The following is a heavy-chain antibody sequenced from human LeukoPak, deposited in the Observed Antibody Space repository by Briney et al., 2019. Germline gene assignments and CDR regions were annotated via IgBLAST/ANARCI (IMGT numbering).Heavy chain of an antibody. D-gene: IGHD5-12*01. J-gene: IGHJ4*02. Sequence: SVKVSCKASGYTFTGYYMHWVRQAPGQGLEWMGWINPNSGGTNYAQKFQGRVTMPRDTSISTAYMELSRLRSDDPAVYYCARSKGVIVATIFGYWGQGTLVTVSS. CDR2: INPNSGGT. CDR3: ARSKGVIVATIFGY. V-gene: IGHV1-2*02. CDR1: GYTFTGYY.